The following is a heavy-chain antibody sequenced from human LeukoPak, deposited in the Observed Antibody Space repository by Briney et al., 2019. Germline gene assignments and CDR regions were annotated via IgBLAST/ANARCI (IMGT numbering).Heavy chain of an antibody. D-gene: IGHD6-13*01. Sequence: GGSLRLSCAASGFIISSYSMNWVRQAPGKGLEWVSLISWDSGNTYYADSVKGRFTISRDNSKNSLSLQMNSLRAEDTALYYCAKGPGAAVGKRYIQHWGQGTLVTVSS. CDR2: ISWDSGNT. V-gene: IGHV3-43D*03. CDR3: AKGPGAAVGKRYIQH. J-gene: IGHJ1*01. CDR1: GFIISSYS.